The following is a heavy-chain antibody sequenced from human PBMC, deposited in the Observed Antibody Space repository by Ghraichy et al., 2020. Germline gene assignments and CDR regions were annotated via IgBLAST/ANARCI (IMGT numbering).Heavy chain of an antibody. CDR2: IYYSGST. D-gene: IGHD3-3*01. V-gene: IGHV4-39*01. J-gene: IGHJ4*02. CDR3: ARTTERVSYDYLGGPNYFDY. CDR1: GGSISNSYY. Sequence: SETLSLTCTVSGGSISNSYYWGWIRQSPGKGLEWIGIIYYSGSTYYTPSHKSRITISIDTSTNQFSLNLASVTAADTAVYYCARTTERVSYDYLGGPNYFDYWGQGTLVTVS.